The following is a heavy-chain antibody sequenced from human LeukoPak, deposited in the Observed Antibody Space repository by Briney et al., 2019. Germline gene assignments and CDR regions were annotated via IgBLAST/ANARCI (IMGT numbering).Heavy chain of an antibody. D-gene: IGHD2-2*01. CDR2: IYHSGST. Sequence: SGTLSLTCAVSGGSISSSNWWSWVRQPPGKGLEWIGEIYHSGSTNYNPSLRSRVTISVDTSKNQFSLKLSSVTAADTAVYYCASYPRYCSSTSCLGFDYWGQGTLVTVSS. CDR1: GGSISSSNW. V-gene: IGHV4-4*02. J-gene: IGHJ4*02. CDR3: ASYPRYCSSTSCLGFDY.